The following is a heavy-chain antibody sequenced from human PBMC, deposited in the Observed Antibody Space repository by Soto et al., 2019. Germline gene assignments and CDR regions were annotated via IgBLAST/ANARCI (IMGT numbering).Heavy chain of an antibody. V-gene: IGHV3-72*01. CDR1: GFTFSDHH. Sequence: PGGSLSLSCAASGFTFSDHHMDWVRQAPGKGLEWVGRARNKAHSYTTAYAASVRGRFIISRDDSKNSLSLQMSSLKTDDTAVYFCTRLRGTSFDLWGQGTLVTVSS. J-gene: IGHJ4*02. CDR3: TRLRGTSFDL. CDR2: ARNKAHSYTT.